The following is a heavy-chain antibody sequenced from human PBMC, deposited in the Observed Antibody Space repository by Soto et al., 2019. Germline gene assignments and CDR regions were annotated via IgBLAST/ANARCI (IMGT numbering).Heavy chain of an antibody. CDR2: TYYRSQWFN. V-gene: IGHV6-1*01. CDR1: GDSVSSNIVT. J-gene: IGHJ4*02. D-gene: IGHD6-13*01. CDR3: ARLIGTSWFVG. Sequence: SQTLSLTCAISGDSVSSNIVTWDWIRQSPSRGLEWLGRTYYRSQWFNDYAVSVKSRMTINADTSKNQFSLQLNYVTPEDTAVYYCARLIGTSWFVGWGQGTPVTISS.